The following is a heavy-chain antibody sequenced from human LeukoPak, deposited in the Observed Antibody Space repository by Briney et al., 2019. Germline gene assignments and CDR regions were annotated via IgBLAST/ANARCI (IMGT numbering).Heavy chain of an antibody. D-gene: IGHD2-21*01. CDR2: IRYDGSNK. Sequence: PGGSLRLSCAASGFTFSGYGMHWVRQAPGKGLEWLAFIRYDGSNKYYAYSVKGRFTISRDNSKNTLYLQMNSLRAEATAVYYCAKDLGLMKLLWHAFDIWGQGTMVTVSS. CDR3: AKDLGLMKLLWHAFDI. V-gene: IGHV3-30*02. J-gene: IGHJ3*02. CDR1: GFTFSGYG.